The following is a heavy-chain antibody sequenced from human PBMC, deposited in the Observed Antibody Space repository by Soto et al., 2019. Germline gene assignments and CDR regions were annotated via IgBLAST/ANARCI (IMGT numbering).Heavy chain of an antibody. CDR1: GNTLTSFY. CDR2: ISPTTGGT. V-gene: IGHV1-2*02. CDR3: ARDTGDGTFDF. D-gene: IGHD7-27*01. Sequence: QVQLVQSGAEVKGPGASVKVSCKTSGNTLTSFYIHWVRQAPGQGLEWMGRISPTTGGTNYAQRFQGRVTVTWDTSTNTAYMELNSLISEDTAVYYCARDTGDGTFDFWGQGTLVTVSS. J-gene: IGHJ4*02.